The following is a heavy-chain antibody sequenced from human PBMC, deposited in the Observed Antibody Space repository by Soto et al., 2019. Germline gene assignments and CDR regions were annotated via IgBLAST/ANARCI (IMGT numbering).Heavy chain of an antibody. CDR3: ARNREWLVPDCFDY. J-gene: IGHJ4*02. CDR2: ISSNGGST. V-gene: IGHV3-64*01. D-gene: IGHD6-19*01. Sequence: GGSLRLSCAASGFTFSSYAMHWVRQAPGKGLEYVSAISSNGGSTYYANSVKGRFTISRDNSKNTLYLQMGSLRAEDMAVYYCARNREWLVPDCFDYWGQGTLVTVSS. CDR1: GFTFSSYA.